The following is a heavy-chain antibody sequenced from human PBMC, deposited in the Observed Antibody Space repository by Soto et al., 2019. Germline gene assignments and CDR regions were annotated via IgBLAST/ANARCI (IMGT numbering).Heavy chain of an antibody. J-gene: IGHJ6*02. CDR2: ISYDGSNK. D-gene: IGHD5-18*01. CDR1: GFTFSSYG. Sequence: PGGSLRLSCAASGFTFSSYGMHWVRQAPGKGLEWVAVISYDGSNKYYADSVKGRFTISRDNSKNTLYLQMNSLRAEDTAVYYCAKDLIQLWLKNPGYYYYGMDVWGQGTTVTVSS. V-gene: IGHV3-30*18. CDR3: AKDLIQLWLKNPGYYYYGMDV.